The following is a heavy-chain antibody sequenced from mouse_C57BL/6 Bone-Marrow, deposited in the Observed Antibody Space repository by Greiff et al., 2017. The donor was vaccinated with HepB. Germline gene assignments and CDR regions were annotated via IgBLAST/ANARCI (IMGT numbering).Heavy chain of an antibody. D-gene: IGHD1-1*01. J-gene: IGHJ1*03. CDR3: AKNGYYGSSYVGWYFDV. CDR2: IWRGGST. Sequence: QVHVKQSGPGLVQPSQSLSITCTVSGFSLTSYGLHWVRQSPGKGLEWLGVIWRGGSTDYNAAFMSRLSITKDNSKSQVFFKMNSLQADDTAIYYCAKNGYYGSSYVGWYFDVWGTGTTVTVSS. V-gene: IGHV2-5*01. CDR1: GFSLTSYG.